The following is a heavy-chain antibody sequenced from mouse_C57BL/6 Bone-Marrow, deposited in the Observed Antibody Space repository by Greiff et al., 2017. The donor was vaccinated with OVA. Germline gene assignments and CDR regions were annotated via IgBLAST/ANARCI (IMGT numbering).Heavy chain of an antibody. J-gene: IGHJ2*01. V-gene: IGHV1-53*01. CDR1: GYTFTSYW. CDR2: INPYNGGT. CDR3: ARAPYYYGSSFHFDY. Sequence: QVQLQQPGTELVKPGASVKLSCKASGYTFTSYWMHWVKQRPGQGLEWIGNINPYNGGTSYNQKFKGKATLTVDKSSSTAYMELNSLTSEDSAVYYCARAPYYYGSSFHFDYWGQGTTLTVSS. D-gene: IGHD1-1*01.